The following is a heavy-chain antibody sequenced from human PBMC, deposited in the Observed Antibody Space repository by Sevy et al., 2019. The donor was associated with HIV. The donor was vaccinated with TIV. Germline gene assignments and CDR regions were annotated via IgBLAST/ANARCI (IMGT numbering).Heavy chain of an antibody. CDR2: RSYDGSNK. J-gene: IGHJ4*02. V-gene: IGHV3-30-3*01. Sequence: GGSLRLSCAASGFTFSSYAMHWVRQAPGKGLEWVAVRSYDGSNKYYADSVKGRFTISRDNSKNTLYLQMNSLRAEDTAVYYCASSDYGDYSADYWGQGTLVTVSS. CDR1: GFTFSSYA. D-gene: IGHD4-17*01. CDR3: ASSDYGDYSADY.